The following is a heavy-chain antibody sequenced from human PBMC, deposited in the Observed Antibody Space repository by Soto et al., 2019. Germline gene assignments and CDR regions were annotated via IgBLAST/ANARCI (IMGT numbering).Heavy chain of an antibody. CDR2: IIPIFGTA. CDR3: ARVSKYYGSGSYWDYFDY. D-gene: IGHD3-10*01. Sequence: SVKVSCKASGGTFSSYAISWVRQAPGQGLEWMGGIIPIFGTANYAQKFQGRVTITADESTSTAYMELSSLRSEDTAVYYCARVSKYYGSGSYWDYFDYWGQGTLVTVSS. V-gene: IGHV1-69*13. CDR1: GGTFSSYA. J-gene: IGHJ4*02.